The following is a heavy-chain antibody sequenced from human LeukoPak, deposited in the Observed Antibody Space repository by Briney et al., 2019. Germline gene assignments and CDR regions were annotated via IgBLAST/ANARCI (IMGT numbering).Heavy chain of an antibody. CDR2: INHSGST. V-gene: IGHV4-34*01. CDR1: GGSFSGYY. D-gene: IGHD3-10*01. CDR3: ASRSNKLKIVPAAPDGSGSGAFDI. Sequence: PSETLSLTCAVYGGSFSGYYWSWIRQPPGKGLEWSGEINHSGSTNYNPSLKSRVTISVDTSKNQFSLKLSSVTAADTAVYYCASRSNKLKIVPAAPDGSGSGAFDIWGQGTMVTVSS. J-gene: IGHJ3*02.